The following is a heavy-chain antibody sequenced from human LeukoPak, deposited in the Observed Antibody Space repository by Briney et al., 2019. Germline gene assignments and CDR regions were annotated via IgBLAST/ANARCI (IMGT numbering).Heavy chain of an antibody. V-gene: IGHV3-30*02. D-gene: IGHD3-10*01. CDR1: GFTFSSYA. CDR2: IRYDGSNK. Sequence: GGSLRLSCAASGFTFSSYAMHWVRQAPGKGLEWVAFIRYDGSNKYYADSVKGRFTISRDNSKNTLYLQMNSLRAEDTAVYYCAKTMVRGVIGPKGANYYYYMDVWGKGTTVTISS. J-gene: IGHJ6*03. CDR3: AKTMVRGVIGPKGANYYYYMDV.